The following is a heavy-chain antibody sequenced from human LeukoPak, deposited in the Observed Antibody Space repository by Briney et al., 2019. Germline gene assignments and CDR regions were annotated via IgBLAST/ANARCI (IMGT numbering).Heavy chain of an antibody. D-gene: IGHD3-22*01. V-gene: IGHV3-23*01. CDR2: ISGSGGST. Sequence: GGSLRLSCAASGFTFSSYAMSWVRQAPGKGLEWVSAISGSGGSTYYADSVKGRFTISRDNSKNTLYLQMNSLRVEDTAVYYCAKGPVIRCYFDYWGQGTLVTVSS. CDR1: GFTFSSYA. J-gene: IGHJ4*02. CDR3: AKGPVIRCYFDY.